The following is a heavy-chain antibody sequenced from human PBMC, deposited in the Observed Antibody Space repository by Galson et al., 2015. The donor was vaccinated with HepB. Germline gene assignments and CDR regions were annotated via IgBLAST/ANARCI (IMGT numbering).Heavy chain of an antibody. V-gene: IGHV3-33*01. D-gene: IGHD2-21*02. CDR1: GFTFSSYG. Sequence: SLRLSCAASGFTFSSYGMHWVRQAPGKGLEWVAVIWYDGSNKYYADSVKGRFTISRDNSKNTLYLQMNSLRAEDTAVYYCARGLKTVVVTPIDAFDIWGQGTMVTVSS. CDR2: IWYDGSNK. J-gene: IGHJ3*02. CDR3: ARGLKTVVVTPIDAFDI.